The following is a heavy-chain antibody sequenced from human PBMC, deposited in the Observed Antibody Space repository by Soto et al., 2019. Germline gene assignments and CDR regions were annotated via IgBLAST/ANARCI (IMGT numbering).Heavy chain of an antibody. CDR3: ARVVPGAEAWFGP. V-gene: IGHV1-18*01. Sequence: ASVKVSCKTSGYTFSNYGITWVRQAPGQPLEWLGWISLYSDGTDYAQKFQGRVSMTTDTSTTTAYMGLRSLRSDDTAVYYCARVVPGAEAWFGPWGQGTLVTVSS. CDR1: GYTFSNYG. CDR2: ISLYSDGT. J-gene: IGHJ5*02. D-gene: IGHD2-2*01.